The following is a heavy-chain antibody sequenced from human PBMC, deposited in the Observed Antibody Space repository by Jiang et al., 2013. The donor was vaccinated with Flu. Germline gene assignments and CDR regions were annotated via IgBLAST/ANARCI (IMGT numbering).Heavy chain of an antibody. D-gene: IGHD3-16*01. CDR2: IKQDGSEK. CDR3: AAKGEFGAFDI. Sequence: RLSCAASGFTFSNSWMSWVRQAPGKGLEWVANIKQDGSEKYYVDSVKGRFIIFRDNAKNSLYLQMNSLRGEDTAVYYCAAKGEFGAFDIWGQGTMVTVS. J-gene: IGHJ3*02. V-gene: IGHV3-7*01. CDR1: GFTFSNSW.